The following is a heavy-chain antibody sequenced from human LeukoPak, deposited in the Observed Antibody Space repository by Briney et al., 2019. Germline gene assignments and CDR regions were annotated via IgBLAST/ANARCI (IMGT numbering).Heavy chain of an antibody. D-gene: IGHD5-12*01. V-gene: IGHV3-11*06. CDR2: VSSSSSYT. J-gene: IGHJ4*02. CDR3: ARDSPGYGGYSY. CDR1: GIPFSDFY. Sequence: GGSLRLSCVVSGIPFSDFYMNWIRQAPGKGLEWISYVSSSSSYTDYAESVKGRFTISRDNAKNSLYLQINSLRAEDTAVYYCARDSPGYGGYSYWGQGTLVTVSS.